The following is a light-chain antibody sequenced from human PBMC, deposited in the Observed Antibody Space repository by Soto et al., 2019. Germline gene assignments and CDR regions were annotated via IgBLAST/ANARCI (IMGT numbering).Light chain of an antibody. J-gene: IGLJ2*01. V-gene: IGLV2-14*03. CDR1: SSDVGGYTY. CDR3: SSYTSSTTLL. Sequence: QSALTQPASVSGSPGQSITISCTGTSSDVGGYTYVSWYQHHPGKAPKLMIYDVSNRPSGVSNRFSGSKSGSTASLTISGLQAEDEADYYCSSYTSSTTLLFGGGTKLTV. CDR2: DVS.